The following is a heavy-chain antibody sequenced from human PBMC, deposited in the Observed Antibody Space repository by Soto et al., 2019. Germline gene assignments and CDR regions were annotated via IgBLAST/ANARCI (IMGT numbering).Heavy chain of an antibody. V-gene: IGHV1-3*01. Sequence: GASVKVSCKASGYTFSTHGIHWVRQAPGQRLEWMGWISGDNGDTKYSQTLQGRVTITRDTSASTAYMELNSLRSEDTAVYYCARDQRVVSRKEKRYYGMDVWAQGTTVTVSS. J-gene: IGHJ6*02. CDR1: GYTFSTHG. CDR3: ARDQRVVSRKEKRYYGMDV. CDR2: ISGDNGDT. D-gene: IGHD2-15*01.